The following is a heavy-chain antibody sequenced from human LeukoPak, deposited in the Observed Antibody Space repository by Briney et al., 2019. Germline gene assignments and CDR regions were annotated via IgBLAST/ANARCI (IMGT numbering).Heavy chain of an antibody. CDR2: IYYSGST. V-gene: IGHV4-59*08. Sequence: SETLSLTCTVSGGSISSYYWSWIRQPPGKGLEWIGYIYYSGSTYYNPSLKSRVTISVDTSKNQFSLKLNSVTAADTAVYYCAGLRWRDNWFDSWGQGTLVTVSS. D-gene: IGHD2-15*01. CDR1: GGSISSYY. J-gene: IGHJ5*01. CDR3: AGLRWRDNWFDS.